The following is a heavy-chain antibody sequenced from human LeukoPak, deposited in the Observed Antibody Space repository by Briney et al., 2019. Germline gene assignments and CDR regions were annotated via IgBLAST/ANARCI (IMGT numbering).Heavy chain of an antibody. D-gene: IGHD3-22*01. CDR2: IRYDGSNK. CDR3: AKVGTDSSGYSCDY. J-gene: IGHJ4*02. V-gene: IGHV3-30*02. Sequence: GGSLRLSCAASGFTFSSYGMHWVRQAPGKGLERVAFIRYDGSNKFYADSVKGRFTISRDNSKNTLYLQMNSLRAEDTAVYYCAKVGTDSSGYSCDYWGQGTLVTVSS. CDR1: GFTFSSYG.